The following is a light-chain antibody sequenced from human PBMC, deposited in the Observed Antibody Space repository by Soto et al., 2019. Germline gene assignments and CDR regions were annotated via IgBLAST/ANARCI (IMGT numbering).Light chain of an antibody. CDR1: SGHSSYI. J-gene: IGLJ1*01. CDR2: LEGSGSY. Sequence: QSVLTQSSSASASLGSSVKLTCTLSSGHSSYIIAWHQQQPGKAPRYLMKLEGSGSYNKGSGVPDRFSGSSSGADRYLTISNLQFEDEADYYCETWDSNTPCVFGTGTKLTVL. CDR3: ETWDSNTPCV. V-gene: IGLV4-60*02.